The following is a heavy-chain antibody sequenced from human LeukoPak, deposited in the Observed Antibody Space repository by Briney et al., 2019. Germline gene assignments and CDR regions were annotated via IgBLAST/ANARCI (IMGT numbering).Heavy chain of an antibody. D-gene: IGHD6-13*01. CDR2: IYYSGSA. CDR3: ARDGSSWSNDYYHGVDG. J-gene: IGHJ6*02. V-gene: IGHV4-59*02. CDR1: GDSVTTYY. Sequence: SETLSLTCTVSGDSVTTYYWSWIRQPPGKGLEWLGYIYYSGSATYNPSLKSRGTISVDTSKNQFSLKLSSVTAADTAVYYCARDGSSWSNDYYHGVDGGGQGSTVTLS.